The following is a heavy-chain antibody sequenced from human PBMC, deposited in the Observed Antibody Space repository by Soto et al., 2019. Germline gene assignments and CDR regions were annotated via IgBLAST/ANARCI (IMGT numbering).Heavy chain of an antibody. V-gene: IGHV3-23*01. CDR2: ISASGGRT. CDR3: AKVGSSVAPFYYYYGLDV. D-gene: IGHD6-19*01. Sequence: EVQLLESGGGLIQPGGSLRLSCAASGFTFGNYAMTWVRQAPGKGLDWISAISASGGRTHHADSVKGRFTISRDTSKNALYLQMNSLRAEDTAIYYCAKVGSSVAPFYYYYGLDVGGQGTTVTVSS. CDR1: GFTFGNYA. J-gene: IGHJ6*02.